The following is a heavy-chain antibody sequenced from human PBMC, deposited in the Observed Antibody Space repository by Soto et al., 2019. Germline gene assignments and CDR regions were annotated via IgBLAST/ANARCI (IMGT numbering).Heavy chain of an antibody. CDR3: AKDYSRGGRSTFAY. V-gene: IGHV3-23*01. D-gene: IGHD2-15*01. J-gene: IGHJ4*02. CDR2: ISGSGGST. Sequence: VFLRDSWRAAGGTCGAFAGSWVPKAQGKGLEWVSAISGSGGSTYYADSVKGRFTISRDNSKNTLYLQMNSLRAEDTAVYYCAKDYSRGGRSTFAYWGQGTLVTVSS. CDR1: GGTCGAFA.